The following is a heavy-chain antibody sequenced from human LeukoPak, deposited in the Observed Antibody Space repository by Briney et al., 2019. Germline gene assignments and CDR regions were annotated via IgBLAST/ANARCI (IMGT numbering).Heavy chain of an antibody. Sequence: GGSLRLSCEASGFTFDDCAMHWVRQAPGKGLEWVSGISWNSGSIGYADSVKGRFTISRDNSKSSLYLQMNSLRAEDTALYYCAKEMWSSWSHLMGIDNWGQGTLVTVSS. CDR1: GFTFDDCA. D-gene: IGHD6-13*01. V-gene: IGHV3-9*01. CDR3: AKEMWSSWSHLMGIDN. J-gene: IGHJ4*02. CDR2: ISWNSGSI.